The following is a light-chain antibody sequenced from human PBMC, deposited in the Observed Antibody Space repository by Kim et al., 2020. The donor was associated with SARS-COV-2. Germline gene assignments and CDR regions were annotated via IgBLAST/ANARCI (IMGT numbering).Light chain of an antibody. J-gene: IGKJ3*01. CDR3: QRYDEWPLL. V-gene: IGKV3-15*01. CDR2: DAS. CDR1: QSVNNK. Sequence: VMTQSPATLSVSPGESATLSCRASQSVNNKLAWYQQKPGQAPRLLIFDASTRATDIPARFSGSGSGTDFTLTISSLQSEDFAVYFCQRYDEWPLLFGPGTKVDIK.